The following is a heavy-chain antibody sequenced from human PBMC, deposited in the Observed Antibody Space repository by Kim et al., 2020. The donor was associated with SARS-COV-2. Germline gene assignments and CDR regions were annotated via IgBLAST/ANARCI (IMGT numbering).Heavy chain of an antibody. Sequence: RTAYAESVKGRFTVSRDNAKNTLSLQMNSLRAEDTAMYYCASRIYTSFDSWGQGTLVTVSS. CDR2: RT. J-gene: IGHJ5*01. V-gene: IGHV3-74*01. CDR3: ASRIYTSFDS.